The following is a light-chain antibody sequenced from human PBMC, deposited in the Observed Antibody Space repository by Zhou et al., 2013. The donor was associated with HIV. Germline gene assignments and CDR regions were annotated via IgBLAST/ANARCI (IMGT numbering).Light chain of an antibody. Sequence: DIQMTQSPSTLSASVRDRVTITCRASQTIDNWLAWYQQRPGKAPRLLISKASTLESGVPLRFNGSRSGTEFTLTIISLQPDDFATYYCQQYNNKPVTFGQGTRLEI. J-gene: IGKJ5*01. CDR3: QQYNNKPVT. V-gene: IGKV1-5*03. CDR1: QTIDNW. CDR2: KAS.